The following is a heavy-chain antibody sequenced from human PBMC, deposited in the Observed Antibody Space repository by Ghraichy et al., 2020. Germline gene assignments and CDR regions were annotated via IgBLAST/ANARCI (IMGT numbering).Heavy chain of an antibody. D-gene: IGHD2-15*01. Sequence: SETLSLTCAVYGGSFSGYYWSWIRQPPGKGLEWIGEINHSGSTNYNPSLKSRVTISVDTSKNQFSLKLSSVTAADTAVYYCARFPGGGSYYFDYWGQGTLVTVSS. CDR3: ARFPGGGSYYFDY. CDR1: GGSFSGYY. V-gene: IGHV4-34*01. CDR2: INHSGST. J-gene: IGHJ4*02.